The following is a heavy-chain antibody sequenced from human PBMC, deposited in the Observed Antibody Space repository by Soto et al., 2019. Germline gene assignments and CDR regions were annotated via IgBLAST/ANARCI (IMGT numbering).Heavy chain of an antibody. CDR2: VNPSDGNT. J-gene: IGHJ3*02. CDR1: GYSFTNYY. D-gene: IGHD3-3*01. CDR3: ARNRLDSRSGYDAFDI. V-gene: IGHV1-46*01. Sequence: VQMVQSGAEVRRPGASVKISCKASGYSFTNYYIHWVRQAPGQGLEWMGTVNPSDGNTVYAQNFQGRGTMTRDTSANTVYMDLTGLRSEDAAVYFCARNRLDSRSGYDAFDIWGQGTMVNVSS.